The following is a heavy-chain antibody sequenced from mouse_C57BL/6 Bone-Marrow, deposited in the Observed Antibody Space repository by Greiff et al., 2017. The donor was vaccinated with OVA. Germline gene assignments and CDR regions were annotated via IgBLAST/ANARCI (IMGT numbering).Heavy chain of an antibody. CDR1: GYAFSSSW. CDR3: ARDAMDY. Sequence: QVQLQQSGPELVKPGASVKISCKASGYAFSSSWMNWAKQRPGKGLEWIGRIYPGDGDTNYNGKFKGKATLTADKSSSTAYMQLSSLTSEDSAVYFCARDAMDYWGQGTSVTVSS. J-gene: IGHJ4*01. V-gene: IGHV1-82*01. CDR2: IYPGDGDT.